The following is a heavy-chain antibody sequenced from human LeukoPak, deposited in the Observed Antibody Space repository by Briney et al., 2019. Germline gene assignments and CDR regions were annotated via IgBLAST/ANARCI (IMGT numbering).Heavy chain of an antibody. V-gene: IGHV3-30*03. D-gene: IGHD3-10*01. CDR2: ISYDGSNK. CDR3: AREDYGSGSYYLIYYYYYGMDV. J-gene: IGHJ6*02. CDR1: GFTFSSYG. Sequence: PGGSLRLSCAASGFTFSSYGMHWVRQAPGKGLEWVAVISYDGSNKYYADSVKGRFTISRDNSKNTLYLQMNSLRAEDTAVYYCAREDYGSGSYYLIYYYYYGMDVWGQGTTVTVSS.